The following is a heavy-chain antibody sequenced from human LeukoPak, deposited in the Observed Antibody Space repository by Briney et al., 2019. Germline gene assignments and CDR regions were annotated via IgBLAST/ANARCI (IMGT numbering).Heavy chain of an antibody. CDR1: GFTFSGYW. V-gene: IGHV3-7*03. D-gene: IGHD6-19*01. J-gene: IGHJ4*02. CDR3: ASSIAVAGTLDY. Sequence: TGGSLRLSCAASGFTFSGYWMSWVRQAPGKGLEWVANIKQDGSEKYYVDSVKGRFTISRDNSKNTLYLQMNTLRAEDTAVYYCASSIAVAGTLDYWGQGTLVTVSS. CDR2: IKQDGSEK.